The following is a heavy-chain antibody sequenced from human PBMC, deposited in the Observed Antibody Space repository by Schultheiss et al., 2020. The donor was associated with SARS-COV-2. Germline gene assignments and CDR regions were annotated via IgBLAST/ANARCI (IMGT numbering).Heavy chain of an antibody. D-gene: IGHD2-2*01. CDR3: AKQWDIVVVPAAITFDY. CDR1: GFTFSSYA. CDR2: ISGSGGST. V-gene: IGHV3-23*01. Sequence: GGSLRLSCAASGFTFSSYAMSWVRQAPGKGLEWVSAISGSGGSTYYADSVKGRFTISRDNSKNTLYLQMNSLRAEDTAVYYCAKQWDIVVVPAAITFDYWGQGTLVTVSS. J-gene: IGHJ4*02.